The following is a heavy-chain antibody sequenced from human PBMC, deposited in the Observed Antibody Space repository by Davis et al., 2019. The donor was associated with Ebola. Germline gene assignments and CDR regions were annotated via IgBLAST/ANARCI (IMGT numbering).Heavy chain of an antibody. D-gene: IGHD3-16*01. CDR3: MSLSGGS. J-gene: IGHJ5*02. CDR2: IKQDGSEK. V-gene: IGHV3-7*01. Sequence: GESLKIPCAASGFTFSSYWMSWVRQAPGKGLEWVANIKQDGSEKYYVDSVKGRFTISRDNAKNTLYLQMNSLRAEDTAVYYCMSLSGGSWGQGTLVTVSS. CDR1: GFTFSSYW.